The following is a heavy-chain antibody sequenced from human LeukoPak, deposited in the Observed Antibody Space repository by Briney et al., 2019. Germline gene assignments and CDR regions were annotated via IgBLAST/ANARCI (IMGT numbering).Heavy chain of an antibody. CDR2: TYYRSKWYN. J-gene: IGHJ6*03. CDR1: GDSVSSNSAA. Sequence: SQTLSLTCAISGDSVSSNSAAWNWIRQSPSRGLEWLGRTYYRSKWYNDYAVSVKSRITINPDTSKNQFSLQLNSVTPEDTAVYYCARAHQSVAVYFYYYYMDVWGKGTTVTVSS. V-gene: IGHV6-1*01. D-gene: IGHD6-19*01. CDR3: ARAHQSVAVYFYYYYMDV.